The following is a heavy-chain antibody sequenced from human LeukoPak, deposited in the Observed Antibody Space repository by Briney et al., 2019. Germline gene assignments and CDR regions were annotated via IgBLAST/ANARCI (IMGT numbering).Heavy chain of an antibody. CDR1: GASIDSYY. V-gene: IGHV4-4*09. CDR2: IYTSGNT. D-gene: IGHD2-21*01. Sequence: SETLSLTCSVSGASIDSYYWGWIRQPPGKGLEWIGYIYTSGNTIYNPSLKSPVTISMDTSKNQLSLKMRSVTAADTAVYYCASLSIGPSPYFYYYMDVWGKGTSVTVSS. J-gene: IGHJ6*03. CDR3: ASLSIGPSPYFYYYMDV.